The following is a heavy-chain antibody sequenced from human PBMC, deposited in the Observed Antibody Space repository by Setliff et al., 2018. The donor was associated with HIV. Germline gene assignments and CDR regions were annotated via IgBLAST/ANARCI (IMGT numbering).Heavy chain of an antibody. CDR1: GFTFSSYA. CDR2: ISGSGGST. Sequence: GGSLRLSCAASGFTFSSYAMTWVRQAPGKGLEWVSVISGSGGSTYYADSVKGRFTISRDNSKNTLYLQMNSLRAEDTAVYYCAKVESYYDSSGPDYWGQGTLVTVSS. D-gene: IGHD3-22*01. V-gene: IGHV3-23*01. J-gene: IGHJ4*02. CDR3: AKVESYYDSSGPDY.